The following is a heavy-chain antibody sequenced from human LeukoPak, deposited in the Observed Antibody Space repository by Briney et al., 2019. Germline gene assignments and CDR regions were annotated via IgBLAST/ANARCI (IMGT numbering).Heavy chain of an antibody. D-gene: IGHD6-19*01. CDR1: GGSISSSNW. CDR3: ARTLDLGQWLQTPSDAFDI. J-gene: IGHJ3*02. CDR2: IYHSGST. V-gene: IGHV4-4*02. Sequence: PSGTLSLTCAVSGGSISSSNWWSWVRQAPGKGLEWIGEIYHSGSTNYNPFLKSRVTISVDKSKNQFSLRLSSVTAADTAVYYCARTLDLGQWLQTPSDAFDIWGQGTMVTVSS.